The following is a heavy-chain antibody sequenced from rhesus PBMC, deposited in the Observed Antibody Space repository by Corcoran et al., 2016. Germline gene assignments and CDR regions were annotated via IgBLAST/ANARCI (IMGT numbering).Heavy chain of an antibody. CDR1: GGSISSHY. Sequence: QLQLQESGPGLVTPSETLSVTCAVAGGSISSHYWSWIHQPPGLGLEWIGRIYGSGRSTNYNPSLKSRVTLSVDTYKNQLSLKLSSVTAADTAVYYCARHSVYDSGDFEFWGQGALVTVSS. CDR3: ARHSVYDSGDFEF. J-gene: IGHJ1*01. D-gene: IGHD3-28*01. CDR2: IYGSGRST. V-gene: IGHV4-169*01.